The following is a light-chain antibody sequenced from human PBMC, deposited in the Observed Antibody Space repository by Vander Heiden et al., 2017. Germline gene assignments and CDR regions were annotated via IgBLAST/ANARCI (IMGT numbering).Light chain of an antibody. J-gene: IGLJ3*02. CDR1: SSNIGGNT. CDR3: AAWDDSLNGWV. CDR2: SNN. V-gene: IGLV1-44*01. Sequence: QSVLTQPPSASGTPGQRVTISCSGSSSNIGGNTVNWYQQLPGTAPKLLIYSNNQRPSGVPDRFSGSKSGTSASLAIRGLQAEDEADYYCAAWDDSLNGWVFGGGTKLTVL.